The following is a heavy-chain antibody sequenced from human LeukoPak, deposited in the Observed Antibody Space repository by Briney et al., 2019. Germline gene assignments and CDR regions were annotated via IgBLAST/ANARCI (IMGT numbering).Heavy chain of an antibody. CDR2: ISSSSSYI. J-gene: IGHJ3*02. V-gene: IGHV3-21*06. Sequence: SGGSLRLSCAASGFTFSSYNMNWVRQAPGKGLEWVSSISSSSSYIYYAASLKGRFAISRDNAKNSLYLQMNSLRAEDTAVYYCARGIDDAFDIWGQGTMVTVSS. CDR3: ARGIDDAFDI. CDR1: GFTFSSYN.